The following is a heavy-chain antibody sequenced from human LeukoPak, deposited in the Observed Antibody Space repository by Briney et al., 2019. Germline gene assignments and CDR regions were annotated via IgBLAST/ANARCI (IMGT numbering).Heavy chain of an antibody. CDR1: GASISSYY. V-gene: IGHV4-34*01. Sequence: SETLSLTCTVSGASISSYYWSWIRQPPGKGLEWIGEINHSGSTNYNPSLKSRVTISVDTSKNQFSLKLSSVTAADTAVYYCARGSAFAAAILGYWGQGTLVTVSS. CDR3: ARGSAFAAAILGY. CDR2: INHSGST. D-gene: IGHD2-2*02. J-gene: IGHJ4*02.